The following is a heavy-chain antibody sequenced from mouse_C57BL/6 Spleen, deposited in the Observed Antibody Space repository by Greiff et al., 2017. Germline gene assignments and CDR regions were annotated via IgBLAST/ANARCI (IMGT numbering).Heavy chain of an antibody. J-gene: IGHJ3*01. Sequence: QVHVKQSGAELVKPGASVKISCKASGYAFSSYWMNWVKQRPGKGLEWIGQIYPGDGDTNYNGKFKGKATLTADKSSSTAYMQLSSLTSEDSAVYFCARWMGGNYVGWGQGTLVTVSA. D-gene: IGHD2-1*01. CDR2: IYPGDGDT. V-gene: IGHV1-80*01. CDR3: ARWMGGNYVG. CDR1: GYAFSSYW.